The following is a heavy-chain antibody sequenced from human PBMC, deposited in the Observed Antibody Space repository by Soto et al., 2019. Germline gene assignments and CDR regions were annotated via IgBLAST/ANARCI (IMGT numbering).Heavy chain of an antibody. CDR3: AKDISSVPYGMDV. Sequence: PGGSLRLSCAASGFTFDDYAMHWVRQAPGKGLEWVSGISWNRGNIGYADSVKGRFTISRDNAKNSLYLQMNSLRAEDTALYYCAKDISSVPYGMDVWGQGTTVTVSS. V-gene: IGHV3-9*01. CDR2: ISWNRGNI. CDR1: GFTFDDYA. J-gene: IGHJ6*02.